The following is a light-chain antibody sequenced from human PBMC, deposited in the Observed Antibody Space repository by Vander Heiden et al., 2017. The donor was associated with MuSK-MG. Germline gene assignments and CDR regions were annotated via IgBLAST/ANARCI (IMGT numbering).Light chain of an antibody. CDR1: NNDGGSHNI. V-gene: IGLV2-23*03. Sequence: SALTQPASVSASPGQSITISCTGTNNDGGSHNILFWYKQDTGKAPKLMIFGGSKRPSGISSRFSGSRSDITASMTIAGLQAEDEANYYCCSDAGSDTFVVFGGGTKGTVL. J-gene: IGLJ2*01. CDR2: GGS. CDR3: CSDAGSDTFVV.